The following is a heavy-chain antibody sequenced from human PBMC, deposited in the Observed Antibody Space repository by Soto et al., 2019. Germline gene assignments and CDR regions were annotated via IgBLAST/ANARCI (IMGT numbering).Heavy chain of an antibody. CDR1: GFSLSTSGVG. V-gene: IGHV2-5*02. J-gene: IGHJ3*02. Sequence: QITLKESGPTLVKPTQTLTLTCTFSGFSLSTSGVGVGWIRQPPGKALEWLALIYWDDDKRYSPSLKSRLTTTKDTSRNQVVLTMADMDPVDTATCYCAHLPSAAMGDAFDIWVQGTMVTVSS. CDR2: IYWDDDK. D-gene: IGHD2-2*01. CDR3: AHLPSAAMGDAFDI.